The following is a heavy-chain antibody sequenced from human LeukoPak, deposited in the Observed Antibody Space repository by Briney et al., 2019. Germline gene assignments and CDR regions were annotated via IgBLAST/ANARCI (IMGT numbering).Heavy chain of an antibody. CDR1: GFTFTSYG. CDR2: ISPDGRKK. D-gene: IGHD1-1*01. CDR3: ATSATSGRAAR. Sequence: GGSLRLSCAASGFTFTSYGMHWVRQAPGKGLEWVAVISPDGRKKYHADSVKGRFTISRDNSKNTLYVQMDSLRAEDTAVYYCATSATSGRAARWGQGTLVTVSS. J-gene: IGHJ4*02. V-gene: IGHV3-30*03.